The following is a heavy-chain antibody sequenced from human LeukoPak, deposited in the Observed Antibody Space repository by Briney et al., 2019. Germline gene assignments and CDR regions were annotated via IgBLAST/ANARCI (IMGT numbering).Heavy chain of an antibody. CDR2: INPNSGGT. D-gene: IGHD1-26*01. CDR1: GYTFTDYY. V-gene: IGHV1-2*02. Sequence: ASVKVSCKASGYTFTDYYMYWVRQAPGQGLEWTGWINPNSGGTNYAQKFRGRVTMTRDTSISTAYMELSRLRSDDTAVYYCARVGVGATGFDYWGREPWSPSPQ. CDR3: ARVGVGATGFDY. J-gene: IGHJ4*02.